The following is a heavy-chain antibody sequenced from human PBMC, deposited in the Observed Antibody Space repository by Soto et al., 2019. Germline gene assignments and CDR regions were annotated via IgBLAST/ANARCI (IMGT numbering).Heavy chain of an antibody. CDR3: ARDLALAGNY. J-gene: IGHJ4*02. CDR1: GFTFRSYA. D-gene: IGHD6-19*01. V-gene: IGHV3-21*01. Sequence: GGSLRLSCAASGFTFRSYAMNWVRQTQERGLEWVSSISSTSTYTHYADSVKGRFTISRDNANNSLFLQMNSLRAEDTAIYYCARDLALAGNYWGQGALVTVSS. CDR2: ISSTSTYT.